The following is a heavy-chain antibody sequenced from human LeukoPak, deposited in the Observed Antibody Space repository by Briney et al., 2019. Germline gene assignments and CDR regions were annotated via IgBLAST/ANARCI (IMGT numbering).Heavy chain of an antibody. Sequence: SETLSLTCAVYGGSFSGYYWSWIRQPPGKGLEWIGEINHSGSTNYNPSLKSRVTISVDTSKNQLSLKLSSVTAADTAVYYCASPAGHCSGGSCGYWGQGTLVTVSS. V-gene: IGHV4-34*01. J-gene: IGHJ4*02. CDR3: ASPAGHCSGGSCGY. D-gene: IGHD2-15*01. CDR1: GGSFSGYY. CDR2: INHSGST.